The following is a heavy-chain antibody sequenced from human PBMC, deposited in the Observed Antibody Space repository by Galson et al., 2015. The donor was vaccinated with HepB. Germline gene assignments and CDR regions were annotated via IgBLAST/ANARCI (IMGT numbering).Heavy chain of an antibody. CDR2: ISSSGGTI. D-gene: IGHD6-13*01. Sequence: SLRLSCAASGFTFNSYEMNWVRQAPGKGLEWVSYISSSGGTIYYADSVKGRFTISRDNAKSLYLQMNSLTAEDTAVYYCARSKSPSSPSDNWGQGTLVTVS. V-gene: IGHV3-48*03. CDR3: ARSKSPSSPSDN. CDR1: GFTFNSYE. J-gene: IGHJ4*02.